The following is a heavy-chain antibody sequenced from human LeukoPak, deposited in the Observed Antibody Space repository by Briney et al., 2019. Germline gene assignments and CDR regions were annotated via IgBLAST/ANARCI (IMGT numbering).Heavy chain of an antibody. D-gene: IGHD2-2*01. Sequence: GGSLRLSCAASGLTFSSYAMSWVRQAPGKGLEWVSAISGSGGSTYYADSVKGRFTISRDNSKNTLYLQMNSLRAEDTAVYYCAKEPCSSTSCYGNDYWGQGTLVTVSS. CDR3: AKEPCSSTSCYGNDY. CDR1: GLTFSSYA. V-gene: IGHV3-23*01. J-gene: IGHJ4*02. CDR2: ISGSGGST.